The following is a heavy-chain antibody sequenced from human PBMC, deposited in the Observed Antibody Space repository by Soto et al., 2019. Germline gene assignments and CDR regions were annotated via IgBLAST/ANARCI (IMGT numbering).Heavy chain of an antibody. V-gene: IGHV3-23*01. J-gene: IGHJ4*02. CDR3: AKRRGAGGHFDY. Sequence: PGGSLRLSCAASGFTFSSYAMGWVRQGPGKGLEWVAVVSIGGSTHYVDSVRGRFTISRDNSKNTLSLQMNSLTAEDTAVYFCAKRRGAGGHFDYWGQGALVIVSS. D-gene: IGHD2-15*01. CDR1: GFTFSSYA. CDR2: VSIGGST.